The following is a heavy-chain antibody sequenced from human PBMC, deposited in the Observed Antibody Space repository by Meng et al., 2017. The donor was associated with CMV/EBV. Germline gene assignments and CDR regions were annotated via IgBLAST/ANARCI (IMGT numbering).Heavy chain of an antibody. V-gene: IGHV3-21*01. J-gene: IGHJ5*02. CDR2: ISSSSSYI. CDR3: VRDAPYGGDL. D-gene: IGHD4-23*01. CDR1: GFTFSSYS. Sequence: GESLKISCAASGFTFSSYSMNWVRQAPGKGLEWVSSISSSSSYIYYADSVKGRFTISRDNAKNSLYLQMNSLRAEDTAVYYCVRDAPYGGDLWGQGTLVTVSS.